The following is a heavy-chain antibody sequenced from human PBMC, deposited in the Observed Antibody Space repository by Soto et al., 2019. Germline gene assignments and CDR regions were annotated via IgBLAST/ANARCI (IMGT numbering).Heavy chain of an antibody. CDR1: GYTLTELS. D-gene: IGHD6-13*01. Sequence: ASVKVSCKVSGYTLTELSMHWVRQAPGKGLEWMGGFDPEDGETIYAQKFQGRVTITADESTSTAYMELSSLRSEDTAVYYCARWGSGYSSSWYFWGQGTLVTVSS. J-gene: IGHJ4*02. CDR2: FDPEDGET. V-gene: IGHV1-24*01. CDR3: ARWGSGYSSSWYF.